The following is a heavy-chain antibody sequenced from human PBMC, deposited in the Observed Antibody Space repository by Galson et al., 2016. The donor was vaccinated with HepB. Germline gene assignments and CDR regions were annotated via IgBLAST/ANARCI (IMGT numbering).Heavy chain of an antibody. CDR1: GXXFSXXX. CDR3: VRATXXYGSGLFYYHGLGV. V-gene: IGHV3-21*06. Sequence: SLXXSCAASGXXFSXXXMHXXXQTXXRGLXXVSSXSVYSDXXYYAAXVKGRFAISRDNAENSLYLQMSSLRAKDXAVYYCVRATXXYGSGLFYYHGLGVWGQGXXVT. D-gene: IGHD3-10*01. CDR2: XSVYSDXX. J-gene: IGHJ6*02.